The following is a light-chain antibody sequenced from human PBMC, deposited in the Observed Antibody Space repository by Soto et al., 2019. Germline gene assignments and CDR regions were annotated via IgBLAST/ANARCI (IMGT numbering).Light chain of an antibody. CDR3: QQSYSTLKT. CDR1: QRISSY. CDR2: AAS. J-gene: IGKJ4*01. V-gene: IGKV1-39*01. Sequence: DIQMTQSPSSLSASVGDRVTSTCRASQRISSYLNWYQQKPGKAPKLLIYAASSLQSGVPSRFSGSGSGTDFTLSISILQPEDCATYYCQQSYSTLKTSGGGTKVEIK.